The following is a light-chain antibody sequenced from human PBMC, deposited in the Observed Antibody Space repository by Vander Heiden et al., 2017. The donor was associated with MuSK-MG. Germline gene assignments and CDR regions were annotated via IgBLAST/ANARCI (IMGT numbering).Light chain of an antibody. CDR2: DVS. J-gene: IGLJ1*01. CDR1: SSDVGGYNY. V-gene: IGLV2-14*01. Sequence: QSALTQPASVSGSPGQSFTISCTGTSSDVGGYNYVSWYQQHPGKAPKLMIYDVSNRPSGVSNRFSGSKSGNTASLTISGLQAEDEADYYCSSYTSSSTLNVFGTGTKVTVL. CDR3: SSYTSSSTLNV.